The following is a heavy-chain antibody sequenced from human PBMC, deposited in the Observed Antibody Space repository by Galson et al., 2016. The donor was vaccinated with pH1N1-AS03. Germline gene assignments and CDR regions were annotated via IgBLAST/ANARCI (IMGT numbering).Heavy chain of an antibody. J-gene: IGHJ4*02. CDR2: VYYSGTP. Sequence: LSLTCTVSGGSMSGYYWSWIRQSPERGLEWIGCVYYSGTPTYNPSLKSQVTISVDTSKNQFSLKLSSVTAADTAVYFCARTGSNGWYYFDSWGQGALVTVSS. CDR3: ARTGSNGWYYFDS. V-gene: IGHV4-59*01. CDR1: GGSMSGYY. D-gene: IGHD6-19*01.